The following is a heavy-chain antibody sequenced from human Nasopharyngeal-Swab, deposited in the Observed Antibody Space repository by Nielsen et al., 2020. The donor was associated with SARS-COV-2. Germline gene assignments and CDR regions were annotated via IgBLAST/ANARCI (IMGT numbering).Heavy chain of an antibody. CDR2: IYHSGST. D-gene: IGHD1-1*01. J-gene: IGHJ6*03. V-gene: IGHV4-4*02. CDR3: ARAILNLGRGDYMDV. Sequence: VRQAPGKGLEWIGEIYHSGSTNYNPSLKSRVTISVDTSKDQFSLKLSSVTAADTAVYYCARAILNLGRGDYMDVWGKGTTVTVSS.